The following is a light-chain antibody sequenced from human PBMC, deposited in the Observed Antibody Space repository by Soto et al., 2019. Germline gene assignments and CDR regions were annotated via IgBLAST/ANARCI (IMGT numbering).Light chain of an antibody. CDR3: NHYNSLSRK. CDR2: AAS. Sequence: DIQMTQSPSSLSASVGDRVTITCRASLPISNYLAWYQQKPGKIPNLLIYAASTLQAGVPSRFAGSGSGKDSTLTPTRLPPEDFATYYCNHYNSLSRKFGQWTKV. V-gene: IGKV1-27*01. CDR1: LPISNY. J-gene: IGKJ1*01.